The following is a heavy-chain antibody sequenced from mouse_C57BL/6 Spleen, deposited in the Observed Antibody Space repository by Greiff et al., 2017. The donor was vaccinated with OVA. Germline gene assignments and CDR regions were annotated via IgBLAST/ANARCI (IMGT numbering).Heavy chain of an antibody. CDR1: GFNINGDY. Sequence: VQLKESGAELVRPGASVKLSCTASGFNINGDYMHWVKQRPEQGLEWIGRIDPENGDTEYASKFQGKATITADTSSNTAYLQLSSLTSEDTAVYYCTTQGAGRFAYWGQGTLVTVSA. CDR3: TTQGAGRFAY. D-gene: IGHD6-1*01. V-gene: IGHV14-4*01. CDR2: IDPENGDT. J-gene: IGHJ3*01.